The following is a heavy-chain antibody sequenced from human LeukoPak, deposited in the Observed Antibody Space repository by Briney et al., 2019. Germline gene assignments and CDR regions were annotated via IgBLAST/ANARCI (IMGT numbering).Heavy chain of an antibody. CDR3: AKDPGSSGWYENYFDY. J-gene: IGHJ4*02. Sequence: GGSLRLSCAASGFTFSSYGMHWVRQAPGKGLEWVAVISYDGSNKYYADSVKGRFTISRDNSKNTLYLQMNSLRAEDTAVYYCAKDPGSSGWYENYFDYWGQGTLVTVS. V-gene: IGHV3-30*18. CDR2: ISYDGSNK. CDR1: GFTFSSYG. D-gene: IGHD6-19*01.